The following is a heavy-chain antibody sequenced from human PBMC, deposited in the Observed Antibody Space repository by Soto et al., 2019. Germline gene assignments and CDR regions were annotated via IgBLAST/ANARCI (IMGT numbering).Heavy chain of an antibody. Sequence: GASVKVSCEASGGTFSSYAISWVRQAPGQGLEWMGGIIPIFGTANYAQKFQGRVTITADESTSTAYMELSSLRSEDTAVYYCASGAMVQKRGPYYYGMDVWGQGTTVTVSS. CDR2: IIPIFGTA. CDR3: ASGAMVQKRGPYYYGMDV. CDR1: GGTFSSYA. J-gene: IGHJ6*02. D-gene: IGHD5-18*01. V-gene: IGHV1-69*13.